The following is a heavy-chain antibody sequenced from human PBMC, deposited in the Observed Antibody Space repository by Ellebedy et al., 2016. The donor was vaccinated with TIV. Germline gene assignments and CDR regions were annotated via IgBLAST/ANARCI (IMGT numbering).Heavy chain of an antibody. CDR3: AGADDTEYYGTTPSSDY. J-gene: IGHJ4*02. D-gene: IGHD3-10*01. Sequence: AASVKVSCKPSGDTFTDYTYHWVRQPPGQGLEWMGLIIPMIDTTTYAQKFQGRVTITADKSTSTIYMALGSLRSEDTAVYYCAGADDTEYYGTTPSSDYWGQGTPVTVSS. CDR1: GDTFTDYT. V-gene: IGHV1-69*08. CDR2: IIPMIDTT.